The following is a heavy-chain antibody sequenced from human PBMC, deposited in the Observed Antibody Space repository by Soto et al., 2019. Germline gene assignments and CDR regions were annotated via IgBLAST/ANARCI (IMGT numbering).Heavy chain of an antibody. J-gene: IGHJ4*02. CDR3: ARVAESGYSSGWYNLTYYYFDY. V-gene: IGHV1-18*01. Sequence: ASVKVSCKASGYTFTSYGISWVRQAPGQGLERMGWISAYNGNTNYAQKLQGRVTMTTDTSTSTAYMELRSLRSDDTAVYYCARVAESGYSSGWYNLTYYYFDYWGQGTLVTVSS. CDR2: ISAYNGNT. D-gene: IGHD6-19*01. CDR1: GYTFTSYG.